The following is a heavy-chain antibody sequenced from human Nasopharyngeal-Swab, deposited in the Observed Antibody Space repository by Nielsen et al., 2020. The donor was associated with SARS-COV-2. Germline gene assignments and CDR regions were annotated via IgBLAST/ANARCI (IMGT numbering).Heavy chain of an antibody. CDR3: AKDSGDILDSTWLPGGY. CDR2: ISYDGSNK. J-gene: IGHJ4*02. D-gene: IGHD7-27*01. Sequence: GESLRLSCAASGFTFSSYGMHWVRQAPGKGLEWVAVISYDGSNKYYADSVKGRFTISRDNSKNTLYLQMNSLRAEDTAVYYCAKDSGDILDSTWLPGGYWGQGTLVTVSS. V-gene: IGHV3-30*18. CDR1: GFTFSSYG.